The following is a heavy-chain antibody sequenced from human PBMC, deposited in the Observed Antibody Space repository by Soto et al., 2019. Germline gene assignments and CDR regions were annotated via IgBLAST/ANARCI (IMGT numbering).Heavy chain of an antibody. CDR1: GVSISSNGYY. CDR2: IYYSGTT. V-gene: IGHV4-39*01. D-gene: IGHD4-17*01. J-gene: IGHJ3*02. Sequence: TSETLSLTCTVSGVSISSNGYYWGWIRQPPGKELEWIGSIYYSGTTYYNPPLKSRVTISVDTSKNQFSLKLSSVTATDTAVYYCASHHDHGDFTLAFDIWGQGTMVTVSS. CDR3: ASHHDHGDFTLAFDI.